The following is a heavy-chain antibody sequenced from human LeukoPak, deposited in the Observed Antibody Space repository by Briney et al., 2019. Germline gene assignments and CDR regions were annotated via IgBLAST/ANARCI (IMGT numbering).Heavy chain of an antibody. D-gene: IGHD1-14*01. CDR1: GGSISSYY. Sequence: SETLSLTCTVSGGSISSYYWSWIRQPPGKGLEWIGYIYYSGSTNYNPSLKSRVTISVDTSKNQFSLKLSSVTAADTAVYYCARHASVLRTGNFDYWGQGTLVTVSS. CDR3: ARHASVLRTGNFDY. CDR2: IYYSGST. V-gene: IGHV4-59*08. J-gene: IGHJ4*02.